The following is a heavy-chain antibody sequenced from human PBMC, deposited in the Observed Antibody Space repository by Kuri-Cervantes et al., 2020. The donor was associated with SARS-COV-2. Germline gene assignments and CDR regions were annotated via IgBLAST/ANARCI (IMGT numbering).Heavy chain of an antibody. CDR2: IIPIFGTA. CDR3: AWTRYSNRYYYSGMDV. Sequence: SVKVSCKASVGTFSSYAISWVRQAPGQGLEWKGGIIPIFGTANYAQKFQGRVTITADESTSTAYMELSSLRSEDTAVYYCAWTRYSNRYYYSGMDVRGQGTTVTVSS. J-gene: IGHJ6*02. CDR1: VGTFSSYA. D-gene: IGHD4-11*01. V-gene: IGHV1-69*13.